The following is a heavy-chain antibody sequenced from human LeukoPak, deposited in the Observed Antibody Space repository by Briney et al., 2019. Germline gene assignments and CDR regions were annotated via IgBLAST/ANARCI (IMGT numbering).Heavy chain of an antibody. D-gene: IGHD3-9*01. CDR2: IYHSGYT. J-gene: IGHJ4*02. CDR3: ARQYLRYFDWFAY. Sequence: SETLSLTCTVSGGSTSSSSYYWGWIRQPPGKGLEWIGTIYHSGYTYYNPSLKSRVTISVDTSKNQFSLKLSSVTAADTAVFYCARQYLRYFDWFAYWGQGTLVTVSS. V-gene: IGHV4-39*01. CDR1: GGSTSSSSYY.